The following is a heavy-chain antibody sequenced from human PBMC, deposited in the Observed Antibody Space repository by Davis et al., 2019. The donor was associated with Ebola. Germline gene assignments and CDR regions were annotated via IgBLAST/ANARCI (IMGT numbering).Heavy chain of an antibody. J-gene: IGHJ4*02. CDR3: SRWGRGGLEAGHFDY. CDR1: GYTFTGYY. D-gene: IGHD1-1*01. V-gene: IGHV1-2*04. Sequence: AASVKVSCKASGYTFTGYYMHWVRQAPGQGLEWMGWINPNSGGTNYSQKFQGWVTMTRDTSISTAYMELSRLRSDDTAGYYCSRWGRGGLEAGHFDYWGQGTLVTVSS. CDR2: INPNSGGT.